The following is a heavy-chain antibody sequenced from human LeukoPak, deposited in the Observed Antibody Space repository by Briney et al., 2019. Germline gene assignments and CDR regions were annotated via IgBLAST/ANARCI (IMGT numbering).Heavy chain of an antibody. CDR3: ARDLDSSSGAFDI. Sequence: SETLSLTCTVSGGSISSGGYYWSWIRQPPGKGLEWIGYIYYSGSTNYNPSLKSRVTISVDTSKNQFSLKLSSVTAADTAVYYCARDLDSSSGAFDIWGQGAMVTVSS. D-gene: IGHD6-6*01. V-gene: IGHV4-61*08. J-gene: IGHJ3*02. CDR1: GGSISSGGYY. CDR2: IYYSGST.